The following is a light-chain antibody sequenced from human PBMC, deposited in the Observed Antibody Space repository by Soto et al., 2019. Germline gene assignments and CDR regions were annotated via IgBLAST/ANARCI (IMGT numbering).Light chain of an antibody. J-gene: IGKJ1*01. CDR3: QQYNTYWT. CDR2: DAS. CDR1: QNVNNW. Sequence: DIEMTQVPSALSASVGDRVTITCRASQNVNNWLAWYQHKPGKAHQLLIYDASVLETGVPSRFSGSGSGTEFTLAISGLQSDDFATYFCQQYNTYWTFGPGTKVEVK. V-gene: IGKV1-5*01.